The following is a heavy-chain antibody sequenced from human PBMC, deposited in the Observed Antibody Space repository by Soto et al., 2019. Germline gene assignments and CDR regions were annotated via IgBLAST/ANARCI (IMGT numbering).Heavy chain of an antibody. J-gene: IGHJ4*02. V-gene: IGHV1-69*06. CDR1: GVTLNDYA. CDR3: ATGLLAAAPLNY. D-gene: IGHD6-13*01. Sequence: QVQLVQSGAEVKKPGSSVKVSCRASGVTLNDYAISWVRQAPGQGLEWIGGIIPLSASAKLAQKFHGRGTITADKSPRTASLELTTVRSEDTAVYSSATGLLAAAPLNYWGQGTLVTVSS. CDR2: IIPLSASA.